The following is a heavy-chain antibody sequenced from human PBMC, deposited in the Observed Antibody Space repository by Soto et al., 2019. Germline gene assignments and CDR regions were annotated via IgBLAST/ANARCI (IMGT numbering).Heavy chain of an antibody. J-gene: IGHJ4*02. D-gene: IGHD4-17*01. CDR1: GGSISSGGYS. CDR2: IYHSAST. Sequence: SETLSLTCAVSGGSISSGGYSWSWIRQPPGKGLELIGYIYHSASTYYNPSLKSRVTISVDRSKNQFSLKLSSVTAADTAVYYCARASTTVTTLDYWGQGTLVTVSS. V-gene: IGHV4-30-2*01. CDR3: ARASTTVTTLDY.